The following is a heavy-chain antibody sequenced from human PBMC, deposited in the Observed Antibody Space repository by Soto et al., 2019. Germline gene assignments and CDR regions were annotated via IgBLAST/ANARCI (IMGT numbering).Heavy chain of an antibody. CDR2: IIPLFGST. CDR3: ARDETVIRGVIKRGGGLDL. J-gene: IGHJ6*02. D-gene: IGHD3-10*01. V-gene: IGHV1-69*19. Sequence: QVQLEQSGAEGKMPGSSVTVSCKAYGATFTKYAFNWVRQAPGQGLEWMGGIIPLFGSTNYAERFQGRLTVTTNESTSTVFMELSSLTSDDTAIYYCARDETVIRGVIKRGGGLDLWGQGTTVIVSS. CDR1: GATFTKYA.